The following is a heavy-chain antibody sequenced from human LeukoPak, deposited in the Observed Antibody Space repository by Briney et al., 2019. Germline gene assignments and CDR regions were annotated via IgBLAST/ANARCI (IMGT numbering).Heavy chain of an antibody. CDR3: AAVPYYDILTGYYY. CDR2: IVVGSGNT. J-gene: IGHJ4*02. CDR1: GYTFTGYY. D-gene: IGHD3-9*01. Sequence: ASVKVSCKASGYTFTGYYMHWVRQARGQRLEWIGWIVVGSGNTNYAQKFQERVTITRDMSTSTAYMELSSLRSEDTAVYYCAAVPYYDILTGYYYWGQGTLVTVSS. V-gene: IGHV1-58*02.